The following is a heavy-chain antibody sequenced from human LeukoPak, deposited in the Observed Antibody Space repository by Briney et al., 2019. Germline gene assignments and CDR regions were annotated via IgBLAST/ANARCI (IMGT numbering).Heavy chain of an antibody. CDR1: GFTFTTYW. CDR2: INSDGSIT. CDR3: ARDAVDTANAV. V-gene: IGHV3-74*01. D-gene: IGHD5-18*01. J-gene: IGHJ6*02. Sequence: GGSMRLSCAASGFTFTTYWMHWVRQAPGKGLVWVSHINSDGSITSYADSVKGRFTISRDNAKNTLYLQMNSLRAEDTAVYYCARDAVDTANAVWGQGTTVTVSS.